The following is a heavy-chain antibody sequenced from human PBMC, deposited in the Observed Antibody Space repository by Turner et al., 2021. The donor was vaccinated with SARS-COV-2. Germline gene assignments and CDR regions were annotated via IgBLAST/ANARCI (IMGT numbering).Heavy chain of an antibody. D-gene: IGHD3-22*01. CDR3: VRDKDSSDYYY. V-gene: IGHV3-21*01. J-gene: IGHJ4*02. Sequence: EVQEVESGGVLVQPGGSLRISCAASGFTFSSYSMNWVRQAPGKGLEWVSSITSSDTYYADSVKGRFTISRDNAKNSLYLQMNSLRAEDTAVYYCVRDKDSSDYYYWGQGTLVTVSS. CDR1: GFTFSSYS. CDR2: ITSSDT.